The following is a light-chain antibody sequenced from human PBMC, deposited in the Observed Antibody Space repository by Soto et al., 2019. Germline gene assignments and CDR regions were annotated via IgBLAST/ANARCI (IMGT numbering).Light chain of an antibody. J-gene: IGKJ2*01. CDR3: QQYGRSAMFT. CDR2: GAS. V-gene: IGKV3-20*01. CDR1: QSVSSSY. Sequence: EIVLTQSPGTLSLSPGDRATLSCRARQSVSSSYLAWDQQKPGQAPSLLIYGASNRATGIPDGFSGGGSATDFTLTISRLEPEDFAGYYCQQYGRSAMFTFGQGTKLEIK.